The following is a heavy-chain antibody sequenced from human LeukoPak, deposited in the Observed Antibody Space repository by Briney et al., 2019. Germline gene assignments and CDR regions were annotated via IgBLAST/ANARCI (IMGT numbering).Heavy chain of an antibody. CDR1: GYTFTSYY. J-gene: IGHJ1*01. Sequence: ASVTVSCTASGYTFTSYYMHWLRQPPGQGLEWMGIINHSGGSTNYAQKFQGRVTMTRDMSTSTVYMELSSLRSEDTAVYYCARDYKDIVLMVYASGAEYFQHWGQGTLVTVSS. D-gene: IGHD2-8*01. V-gene: IGHV1-46*01. CDR2: INHSGGST. CDR3: ARDYKDIVLMVYASGAEYFQH.